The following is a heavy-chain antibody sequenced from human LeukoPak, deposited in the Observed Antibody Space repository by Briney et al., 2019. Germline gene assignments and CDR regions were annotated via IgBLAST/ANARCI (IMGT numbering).Heavy chain of an antibody. V-gene: IGHV4-59*01. Sequence: SETLSLPCAFSGGYISNYYWSWIRQPPGKGLEWIGYISYSGSTNYNPSLKSRVTIPLDTSKIQFSLKLTSVTAADTAVYYCARDGGTAGGVDPWGQGTLVTVSS. J-gene: IGHJ5*02. CDR3: ARDGGTAGGVDP. D-gene: IGHD3-16*01. CDR1: GGYISNYY. CDR2: ISYSGST.